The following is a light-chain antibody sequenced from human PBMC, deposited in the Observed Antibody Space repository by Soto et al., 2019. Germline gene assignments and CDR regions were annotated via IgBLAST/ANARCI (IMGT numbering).Light chain of an antibody. Sequence: EVVLTQSPATLSLSPGERATLSCRASQNIRTFLDWYQQKPGQAPRLLIYGASNRATGIPARFSGSGSGTDFTLTNSSLESEDFAVYYCQQHSHWPPWTFGQGTRVEI. CDR3: QQHSHWPPWT. J-gene: IGKJ1*01. CDR1: QNIRTF. CDR2: GAS. V-gene: IGKV3-11*01.